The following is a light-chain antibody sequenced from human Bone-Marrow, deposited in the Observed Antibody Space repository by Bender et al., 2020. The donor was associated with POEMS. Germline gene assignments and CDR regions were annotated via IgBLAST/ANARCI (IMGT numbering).Light chain of an antibody. CDR2: DVS. CDR1: SSDVGGYKY. Sequence: QSALTQPASVSGSPGQSITISCTGTSSDVGGYKYVSWYQQHPGKVPKLMIYDVSNRPSGVSNRFSGSKSGNTASLTISGLQAEDEADYYCSSFTTTNPLFGGGTKLTVL. J-gene: IGLJ2*01. CDR3: SSFTTTNPL. V-gene: IGLV2-14*03.